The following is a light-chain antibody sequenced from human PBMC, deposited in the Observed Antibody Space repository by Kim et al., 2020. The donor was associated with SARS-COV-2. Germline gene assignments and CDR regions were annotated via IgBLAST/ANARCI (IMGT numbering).Light chain of an antibody. CDR1: SSNIAKNS. V-gene: IGLV1-51*01. CDR3: GAWDSSLSGVV. CDR2: DNN. Sequence: QWVTISCSGSSSNIAKNSVSWYQQFPGTVPKLLIYDNNNRPSGIPDRFSGSKSGTSATLGITGLQTGDEADYYCGAWDSSLSGVVFGGGTQLTVL. J-gene: IGLJ2*01.